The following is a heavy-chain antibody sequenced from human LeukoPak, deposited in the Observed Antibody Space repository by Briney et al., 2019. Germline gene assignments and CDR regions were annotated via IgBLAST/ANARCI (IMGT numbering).Heavy chain of an antibody. CDR1: GFTFSRYW. V-gene: IGHV3-7*04. CDR2: IKQDGSAK. Sequence: GGSLRLSCAASGFTFSRYWMSWVRQAPGKGLEWVANIKQDGSAKYYGDSVEGRFTISRDNAKNSLYLQMNSLRAEATAVYYCARWGGGFDYWGQGTLVTVSS. J-gene: IGHJ4*02. CDR3: ARWGGGFDY. D-gene: IGHD3-16*01.